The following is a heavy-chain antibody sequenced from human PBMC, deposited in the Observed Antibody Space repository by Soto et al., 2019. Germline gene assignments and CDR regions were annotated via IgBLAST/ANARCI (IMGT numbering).Heavy chain of an antibody. J-gene: IGHJ6*02. Sequence: QTGGSLRLSCAASGFTFSSYAMSWVRQAPGKGLEWVSAISGSGGSTYYADSVKGRFTISRDNSKNTLYLQMNSLRAEDTAVYYCAKVREEDEGGYYKYYYYYGMDVWGQGTTVTVSS. CDR2: ISGSGGST. CDR3: AKVREEDEGGYYKYYYYYGMDV. D-gene: IGHD3-3*01. V-gene: IGHV3-23*01. CDR1: GFTFSSYA.